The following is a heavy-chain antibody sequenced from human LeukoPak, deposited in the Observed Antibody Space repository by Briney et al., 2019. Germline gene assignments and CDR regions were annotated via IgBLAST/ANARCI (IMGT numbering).Heavy chain of an antibody. CDR2: IYNDGNT. J-gene: IGHJ6*04. D-gene: IGHD2-21*02. CDR1: GFTFSSYA. V-gene: IGHV3-23*03. Sequence: GGSLRLSCAASGFTFSSYAMSWVRQAPGKGREWVSVIYNDGNTYYTDSVKGRFTISRDNSKNTVFLQMNSLRAEDSAIYYCARDREVVTARAQMDVWGKGTTVTVSS. CDR3: ARDREVVTARAQMDV.